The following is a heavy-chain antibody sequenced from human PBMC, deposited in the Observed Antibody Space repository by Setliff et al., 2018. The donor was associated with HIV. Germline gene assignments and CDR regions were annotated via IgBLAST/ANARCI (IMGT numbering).Heavy chain of an antibody. Sequence: PSETLSLTCAVSGYSIGSGSFWGWIRQPPGKGLEWIATIPHNGGTYYNPDPSLTGRVTISVDTSKNQFSLKLAFVTAADTAVYYCARYSTFTTNFDYWGQGTLVTVSS. CDR2: IPHNGGT. V-gene: IGHV4-38-2*01. CDR1: GYSIGSGSF. J-gene: IGHJ4*02. D-gene: IGHD4-17*01. CDR3: ARYSTFTTNFDY.